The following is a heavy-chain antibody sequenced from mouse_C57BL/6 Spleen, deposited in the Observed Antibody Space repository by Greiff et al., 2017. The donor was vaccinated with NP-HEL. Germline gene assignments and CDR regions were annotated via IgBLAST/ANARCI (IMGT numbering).Heavy chain of an antibody. CDR3: ARDDYDGGPYYFDY. CDR1: GFTFSDYG. CDR2: ISSGSSTI. V-gene: IGHV5-17*01. Sequence: EVMLVESGGGLVKPGGSLKLSCAASGFTFSDYGMHWVRQAPEKGLEWVAYISSGSSTIYYADTVKGRFTISRDNAKNTLFLQMTSLRSEDTAMYYCARDDYDGGPYYFDYWGQGTTLTVSS. D-gene: IGHD2-4*01. J-gene: IGHJ2*01.